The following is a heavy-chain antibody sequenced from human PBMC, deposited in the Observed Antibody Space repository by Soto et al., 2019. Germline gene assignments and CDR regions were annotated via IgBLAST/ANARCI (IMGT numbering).Heavy chain of an antibody. CDR1: GGSISSSSYY. CDR3: ARHVPYDIVVVPAAMSVGGWFDP. CDR2: IYYSGST. D-gene: IGHD2-2*01. Sequence: SETLSLTCTVSGGSISSSSYYWGWIRQPPGKGLEWIGSIYYSGSTYYNPSLKSRFTISVDTSKNQFSLKLGSVTAADTAVYYCARHVPYDIVVVPAAMSVGGWFDPWGQGTLVTVSS. V-gene: IGHV4-39*01. J-gene: IGHJ5*02.